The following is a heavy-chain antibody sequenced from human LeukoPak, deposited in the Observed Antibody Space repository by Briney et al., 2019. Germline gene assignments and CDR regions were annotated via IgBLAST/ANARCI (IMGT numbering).Heavy chain of an antibody. Sequence: PSETLSLTCAVYGGSFSGYYWSWIRQPPGKGLEWIGGINHSGSTNYNPSLKSRVTISVDTSKNQFSLKLSSVTAADTAVYYCARENISGSYSQGAFDIWGQGTMVTVSS. CDR1: GGSFSGYY. CDR3: ARENISGSYSQGAFDI. D-gene: IGHD1-26*01. J-gene: IGHJ3*02. V-gene: IGHV4-34*01. CDR2: INHSGST.